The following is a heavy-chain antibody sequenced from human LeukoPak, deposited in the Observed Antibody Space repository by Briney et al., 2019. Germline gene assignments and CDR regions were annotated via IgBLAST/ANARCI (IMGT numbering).Heavy chain of an antibody. CDR1: GFTFGDYA. CDR2: IRSKAYGGTT. V-gene: IGHV3-49*04. J-gene: IGHJ4*02. D-gene: IGHD6-19*01. CDR3: TRVSSGWYGDYFGY. Sequence: PGGSLRLSCTASGFTFGDYAMSWVRQAPGKGLEWVGFIRSKAYGGTTEYAASVKGRFTISRDDSKSIAYLQMNSLKTEDTAVYYCTRVSSGWYGDYFGYWGQGTLVTVSS.